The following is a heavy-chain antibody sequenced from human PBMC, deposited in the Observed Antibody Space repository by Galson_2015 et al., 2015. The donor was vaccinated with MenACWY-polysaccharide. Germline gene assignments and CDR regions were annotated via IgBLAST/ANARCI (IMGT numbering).Heavy chain of an antibody. Sequence: LTCSVSGDSITSAGYYWTWIRQHPETGLEWIGYILNNGRPKNNPSLRSRVTFSSDTSTNQFSLTLTSVTAADTATYYCAGIPSTMSSFGWFDPWGQGILVTVSS. CDR2: ILNNGRP. CDR1: GDSITSAGYY. D-gene: IGHD3-3*01. V-gene: IGHV4-31*03. J-gene: IGHJ5*02. CDR3: AGIPSTMSSFGWFDP.